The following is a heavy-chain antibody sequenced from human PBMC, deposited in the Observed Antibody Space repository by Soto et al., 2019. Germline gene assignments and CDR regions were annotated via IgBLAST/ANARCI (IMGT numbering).Heavy chain of an antibody. CDR3: ARARYSGYELNRLAP. CDR1: GFTLSRDR. J-gene: IGHJ5*02. CDR2: INSDGSST. Sequence: GGALRHSCAASGFTLSRDRMLLGRQAPGKGLVWVSRINSDGSSTSYADSVKGRFTISRDNAKNTLYLQMNSLRAEDTAVYYCARARYSGYELNRLAPWGQGTLVTVSS. V-gene: IGHV3-74*01. D-gene: IGHD5-12*01.